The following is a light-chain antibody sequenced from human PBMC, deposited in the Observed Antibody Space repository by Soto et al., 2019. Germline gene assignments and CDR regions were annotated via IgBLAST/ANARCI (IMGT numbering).Light chain of an antibody. CDR3: LQHNSYPIT. V-gene: IGKV1-17*03. CDR2: AAS. J-gene: IGKJ5*01. Sequence: DIQMTQSQSAMSASVGDRVTITCRASQGISNYLAWFQQKPGEAPKRLIYAASVLQSGVSSRFSGSGSGTEFTLTISSLQPEDFATYYCLQHNSYPITFGQGTRLEIK. CDR1: QGISNY.